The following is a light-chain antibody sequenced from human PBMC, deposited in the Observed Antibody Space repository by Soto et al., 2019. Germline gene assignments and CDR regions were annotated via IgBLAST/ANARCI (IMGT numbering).Light chain of an antibody. Sequence: VLSHSLVTVSLSKGERATLSCGASQSVGTYIDWYKQKPGLAPRLVMFDSSTRATGIPDRFSVSGSGTDFTLTISRLEPEDFAVYFCQQYGNSPQITSCQGTRLEI. CDR3: QQYGNSPQIT. J-gene: IGKJ5*01. CDR2: DSS. V-gene: IGKV3D-20*01. CDR1: QSVGTY.